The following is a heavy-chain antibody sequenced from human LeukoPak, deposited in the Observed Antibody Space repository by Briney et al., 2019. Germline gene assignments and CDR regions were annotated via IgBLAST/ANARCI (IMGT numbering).Heavy chain of an antibody. CDR2: ISYDGSNK. CDR1: GFTFSSYA. D-gene: IGHD2-2*01. V-gene: IGHV3-30-3*01. Sequence: GRSLRLSCAASGFTFSSYAMHWVRQAPGKGLEWVAVISYDGSNKYYADSVKGRFTISRDNSKNTLYLQMNSLRAEDTAVYYCARAFHFEPKQDIVVVPAAPFDYWGQGTLVTVSS. CDR3: ARAFHFEPKQDIVVVPAAPFDY. J-gene: IGHJ4*02.